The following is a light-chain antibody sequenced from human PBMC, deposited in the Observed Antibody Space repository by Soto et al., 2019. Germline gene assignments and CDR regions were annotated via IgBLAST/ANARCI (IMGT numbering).Light chain of an antibody. Sequence: EIVITQSPAPLSVSPGERATLSGTSSQSVSSNLAWYQQKPGQPPRLLIYRASTRATGLPARFSGSGSGTEFTLTISSLQAEDFAVYYCQQYNNRPPITFGQGTRLEIK. V-gene: IGKV3-15*01. J-gene: IGKJ5*01. CDR1: QSVSSN. CDR3: QQYNNRPPIT. CDR2: RAS.